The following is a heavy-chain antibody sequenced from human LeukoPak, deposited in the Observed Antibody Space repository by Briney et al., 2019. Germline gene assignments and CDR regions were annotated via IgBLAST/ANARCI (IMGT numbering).Heavy chain of an antibody. CDR1: GCTISSYY. J-gene: IGHJ5*02. D-gene: IGHD2/OR15-2a*01. CDR2: IYYGGST. CDR3: GKDFLLDP. V-gene: IGHV4-59*01. Sequence: SETLSLTCTVSGCTISSYYWSWLRQAPGKGLEWMGDIYYGGSTNYNPSLKSRVITTVSTSKNHFFLLLSSVTAAETAVYYYGKDFLLDPWGQGTLVTVSS.